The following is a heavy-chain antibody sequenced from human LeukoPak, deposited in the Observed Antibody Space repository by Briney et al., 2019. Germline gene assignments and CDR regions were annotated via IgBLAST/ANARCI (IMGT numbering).Heavy chain of an antibody. Sequence: PGGSLRLSSAASGFTFNSYSMNWVRQAPGKGLEWVSSISSGSSYIFYADSVKGRFTISRDNAKNSLYLQMNSLRAEDTAVYYCARQVGVDDAFDIWGQGTMVTISS. CDR1: GFTFNSYS. V-gene: IGHV3-21*01. J-gene: IGHJ3*02. CDR3: ARQVGVDDAFDI. CDR2: ISSGSSYI. D-gene: IGHD1-26*01.